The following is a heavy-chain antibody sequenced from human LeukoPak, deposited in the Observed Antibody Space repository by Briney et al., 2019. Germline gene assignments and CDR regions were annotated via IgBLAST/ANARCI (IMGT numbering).Heavy chain of an antibody. D-gene: IGHD3-16*01. CDR3: ARSSHRLYDYVWGSYESKDY. CDR2: ISSYNGNT. J-gene: IGHJ4*02. CDR1: GYTFTKYG. V-gene: IGHV1-18*01. Sequence: GASEKVSCKASGYTFTKYGISWVRQAPGQGLEWMGWISSYNGNTHYAQKLQGRVTMTTDTSTSTAYMELRSLRSDDTAMYYCARSSHRLYDYVWGSYESKDYWGQGTLVTVSS.